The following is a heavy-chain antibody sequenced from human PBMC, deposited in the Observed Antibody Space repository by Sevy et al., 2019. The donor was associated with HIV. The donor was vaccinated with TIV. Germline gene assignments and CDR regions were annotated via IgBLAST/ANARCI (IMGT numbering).Heavy chain of an antibody. CDR1: GFIFSNAW. J-gene: IGHJ4*02. CDR2: IKSKADGGTP. D-gene: IGHD2-15*01. CDR3: GSSEYGYYYDY. Sequence: GGSLRLSCGASGFIFSNAWMSWVRQAPGKGLEWVGRIKSKADGGTPDYAAPVKGTFTISRTDSINTLYLQMNSLRTDDTAVYYCGSSEYGYYYDYWGQGTLVTVSS. V-gene: IGHV3-15*01.